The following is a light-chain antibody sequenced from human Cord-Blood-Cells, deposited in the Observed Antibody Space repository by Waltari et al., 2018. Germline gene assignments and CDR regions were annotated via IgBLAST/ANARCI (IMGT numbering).Light chain of an antibody. CDR2: DAS. CDR1: QDISNY. CDR3: QQYDNLPYT. V-gene: IGKV1-33*01. Sequence: DIQMTQSPSSLSASVGDRVTITCQASQDISNYLNWYQQKPGKAPKLLSYDASNLETGVPSRFSGIGSGTDFTFTISSLQPEDIATYDCQQYDNLPYTFGQGTKLEIK. J-gene: IGKJ2*01.